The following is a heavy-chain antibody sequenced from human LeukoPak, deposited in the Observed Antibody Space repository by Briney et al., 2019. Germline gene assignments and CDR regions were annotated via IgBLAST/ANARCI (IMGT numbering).Heavy chain of an antibody. CDR1: GFNFSSPA. V-gene: IGHV3-23*01. Sequence: GGSLRLSCAASGFNFSSPAMTWVRQAPGKGLEWVSAISGSGSTTYYADSVKGRFTISGDNAKNSLYLQMNSLRAEDTALYYCAKDKGSYYYYGMDVWGQGTTVTVSS. CDR2: ISGSGSTT. CDR3: AKDKGSYYYYGMDV. J-gene: IGHJ6*02.